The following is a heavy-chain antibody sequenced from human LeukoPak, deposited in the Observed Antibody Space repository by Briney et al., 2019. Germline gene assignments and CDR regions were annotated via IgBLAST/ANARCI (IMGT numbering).Heavy chain of an antibody. Sequence: SETLSLTCTVSGGSISSYYWSWVRQPPGKGLEWIGYIYYSGGTKYNPSRKSRVAISVDTTKNQYSLKLSSVTAADTAVDYCARGGQWLGYNWFDPWGQGTLVTVSS. CDR3: ARGGQWLGYNWFDP. CDR2: IYYSGGT. CDR1: GGSISSYY. J-gene: IGHJ5*02. V-gene: IGHV4-59*01. D-gene: IGHD6-19*01.